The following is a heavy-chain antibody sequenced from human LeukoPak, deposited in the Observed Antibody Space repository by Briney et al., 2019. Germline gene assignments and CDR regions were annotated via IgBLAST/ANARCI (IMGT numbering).Heavy chain of an antibody. J-gene: IGHJ4*02. CDR3: ARGVGYGDYLGY. D-gene: IGHD4-17*01. V-gene: IGHV4-61*08. CDR1: GGSISSGGYY. CDR2: IYYSGST. Sequence: SETLSLTCTVSGGSISSGGYYWSWTRQHPGKGLEWIGYIYYSGSTNYNPSLKSRVTISVDTSKNQFSLKLSSVTAADTAVYYCARGVGYGDYLGYWGQGTLVTVSS.